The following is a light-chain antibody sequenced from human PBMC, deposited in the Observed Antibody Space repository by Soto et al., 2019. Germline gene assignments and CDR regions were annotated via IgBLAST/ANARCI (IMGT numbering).Light chain of an antibody. V-gene: IGKV3-11*01. CDR1: QSVSSY. Sequence: EIVLTQSPATLSLSPGERATLFCRASQSVSSYLAWYQQKPGQAPRLLIYDASNRATGTPARFSSSGSGKNFTLTINSTEPEDFAVYYCQQRSNWHLTFGGRTKEEIK. CDR2: DAS. J-gene: IGKJ4*01. CDR3: QQRSNWHLT.